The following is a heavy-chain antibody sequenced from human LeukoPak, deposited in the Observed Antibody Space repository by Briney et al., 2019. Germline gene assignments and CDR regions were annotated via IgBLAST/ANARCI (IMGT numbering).Heavy chain of an antibody. D-gene: IGHD3-22*01. CDR2: ISGSGGST. Sequence: QTGGSLRLSCAASGFTFSSYAMSWVRQAPGKGLEWVSAISGSGGSTYYADSVKGRFTISRDNSKNTLYLQMNSLRAEDTAVYYCAKSNYYDSSGYYSPSGMDVWGQGTTVTVSS. J-gene: IGHJ6*02. CDR3: AKSNYYDSSGYYSPSGMDV. CDR1: GFTFSSYA. V-gene: IGHV3-23*01.